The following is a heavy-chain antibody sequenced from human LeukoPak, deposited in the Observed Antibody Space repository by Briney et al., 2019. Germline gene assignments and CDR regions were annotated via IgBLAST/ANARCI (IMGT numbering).Heavy chain of an antibody. V-gene: IGHV3-48*04. J-gene: IGHJ5*02. CDR3: AREGDYGAHNWFDP. CDR1: GFTFSSYS. Sequence: GGSLRLSCAASGFTFSSYSMNWVRQAPGKGLEWVSYISIGSSTIYYADSVKGRFTISRDNAKNSLYLQMSSLRAEDTAVYYCAREGDYGAHNWFDPWGQGTLVTVSS. D-gene: IGHD4-17*01. CDR2: ISIGSSTI.